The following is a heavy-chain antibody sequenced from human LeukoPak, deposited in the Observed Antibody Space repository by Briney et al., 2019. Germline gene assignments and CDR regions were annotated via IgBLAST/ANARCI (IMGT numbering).Heavy chain of an antibody. CDR3: ARRRYYDSTGYFE. CDR2: IYYTGKT. V-gene: IGHV4-39*02. J-gene: IGHJ1*01. CDR1: GDFISSSSYY. Sequence: SETLSLTCTVSGDFISSSSYYWGWIRQPPGKGLEWIGDIYYTGKTYYNPSLKSRVFISIDTSKNYFSLNLDFVTAADTAVYYCARRRYYDSTGYFEWGRGSLVTVSS. D-gene: IGHD3-22*01.